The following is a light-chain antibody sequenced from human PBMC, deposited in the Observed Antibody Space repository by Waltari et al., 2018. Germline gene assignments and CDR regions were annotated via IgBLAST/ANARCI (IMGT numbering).Light chain of an antibody. Sequence: DIQMTQSPSTLSASVGDRVTLTSRASQSIGNWLAWYQQKPGKAPKLLIYTASNLETGVPSRFSGSGSGTEFTLTISSLQPDDFATYYCQQYNNYWTFGQGTKVEIK. CDR3: QQYNNYWT. J-gene: IGKJ1*01. V-gene: IGKV1-5*03. CDR2: TAS. CDR1: QSIGNW.